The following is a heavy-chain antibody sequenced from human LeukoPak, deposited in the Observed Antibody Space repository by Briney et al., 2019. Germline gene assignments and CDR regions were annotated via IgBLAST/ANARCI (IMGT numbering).Heavy chain of an antibody. V-gene: IGHV3-23*01. J-gene: IGHJ4*02. CDR1: GFTFSRYA. Sequence: GGSLRLSCAASGFTFSRYAMTWVRLAPGKGLEWVSIISGASVGSTYYADSVKGRFTISRDNSKNTLYLQMNSLRAEDTALYYCARGGSSSWYPNFDYWGQGTLVTVSS. D-gene: IGHD6-13*01. CDR2: ISGASVGST. CDR3: ARGGSSSWYPNFDY.